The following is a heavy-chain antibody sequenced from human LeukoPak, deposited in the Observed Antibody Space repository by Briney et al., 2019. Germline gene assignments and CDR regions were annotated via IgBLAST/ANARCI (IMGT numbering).Heavy chain of an antibody. CDR1: GFTFSSYW. V-gene: IGHV3-7*03. CDR2: IKQDGSEK. CDR3: AKEGEPIWFGEYQQGFDY. J-gene: IGHJ4*02. Sequence: GGSLRLSCAASGFTFSSYWMSWVRQAPGKGLEWVANIKQDGSEKYYVDSVKGRFTISRDNAKNSLYLQMNSLRAEDTAVYYCAKEGEPIWFGEYQQGFDYWGQGTLVTVSS. D-gene: IGHD3-10*01.